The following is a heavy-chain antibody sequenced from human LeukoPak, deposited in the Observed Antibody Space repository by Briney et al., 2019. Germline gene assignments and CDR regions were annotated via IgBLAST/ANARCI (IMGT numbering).Heavy chain of an antibody. CDR3: ARVYQSAEYYFDY. J-gene: IGHJ4*02. D-gene: IGHD2-2*01. CDR2: IYYTGST. Sequence: SETLSLTCTVSGGSLDSYYWSWIRQPPGKGLEWIGYIYYTGSTEYHPSLKSRVTISLDTSKDQFSLKLTSVTAADTAVYYCARVYQSAEYYFDYWGQGNLVSVSS. V-gene: IGHV4-59*01. CDR1: GGSLDSYY.